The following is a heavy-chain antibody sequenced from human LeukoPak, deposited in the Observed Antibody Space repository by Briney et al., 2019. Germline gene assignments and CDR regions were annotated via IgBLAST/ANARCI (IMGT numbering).Heavy chain of an antibody. J-gene: IGHJ4*02. CDR3: ARGHIVATFTFDY. D-gene: IGHD5-12*01. Sequence: SETLSLTCAVYGGSFSGYYWSWIRQPPGKGLEWIGEINHSGSTNYNPSLKRRVTISVDTSKNQFSLKLSSVTAADTAVYYCARGHIVATFTFDYWGQGTLVTVSS. V-gene: IGHV4-34*01. CDR2: INHSGST. CDR1: GGSFSGYY.